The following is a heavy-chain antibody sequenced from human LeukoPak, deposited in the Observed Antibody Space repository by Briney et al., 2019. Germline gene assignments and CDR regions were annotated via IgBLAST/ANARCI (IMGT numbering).Heavy chain of an antibody. CDR2: MNPNSGNT. J-gene: IGHJ6*03. V-gene: IGHV1-8*01. CDR1: GYTFTSYD. D-gene: IGHD6-13*01. Sequence: GASVKVSRKASGYTFTSYDINWVRQATGQGLEWMGWMNPNSGNTGYAQKFQGRVTMTEDTSTDTAYMELSSLRYEDTAVYYCATPGVRSSSYYYYMDVWGKGTTVTVSS. CDR3: ATPGVRSSSYYYYMDV.